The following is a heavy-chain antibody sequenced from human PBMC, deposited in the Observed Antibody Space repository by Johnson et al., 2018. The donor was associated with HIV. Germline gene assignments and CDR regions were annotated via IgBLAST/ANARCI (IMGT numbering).Heavy chain of an antibody. J-gene: IGHJ3*02. CDR2: ISYDGSNK. CDR3: ARERTYLDTAMVDAFDI. Sequence: QVQLVESGGGVVQPGRSLRLSCAASGFTFSSYAMHWVRQAPGMGLEWVAVISYDGSNKYYADSVKGRFTISRDNSKNTLYLQMNSLRAEDTAVYYCARERTYLDTAMVDAFDIWGQGTMVTV. V-gene: IGHV3-30-3*01. CDR1: GFTFSSYA. D-gene: IGHD5-18*01.